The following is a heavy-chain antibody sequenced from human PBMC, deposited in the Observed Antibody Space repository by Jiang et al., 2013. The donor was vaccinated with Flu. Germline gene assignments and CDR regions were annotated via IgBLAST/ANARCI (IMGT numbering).Heavy chain of an antibody. D-gene: IGHD5-18*01. V-gene: IGHV3-48*03. CDR2: ISSSGSTI. CDR1: GFTFSSYE. Sequence: VQLLESGGGLVQPGGSLRLSCAASGFTFSSYEMNWVRQAPGKGLEWVSYISSSGSTIYYADSVKGRFTISRDNAENSLYLQMNSLRAEDTAVYYCARGLGSYGYEWVAKLVPQWLYYYGMDVWGQGTTVTVSS. J-gene: IGHJ6*02. CDR3: ARGLGSYGYEWVAKLVPQWLYYYGMDV.